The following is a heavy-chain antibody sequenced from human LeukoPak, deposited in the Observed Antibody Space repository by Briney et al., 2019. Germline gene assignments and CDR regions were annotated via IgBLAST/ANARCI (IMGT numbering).Heavy chain of an antibody. V-gene: IGHV4-59*11. CDR1: GGSISSHY. CDR2: IYYSGST. J-gene: IGHJ4*02. D-gene: IGHD4-23*01. Sequence: PSETLSLTCTVSGGSISSHYWSWIRQPPGKGLEWIGYIYYSGSTNYNPSLKSRVTIPVDTSKNQFSLKLSSVTAADTAVYYCARVSSLVRTYYFDYWGQGTLVTVSS. CDR3: ARVSSLVRTYYFDY.